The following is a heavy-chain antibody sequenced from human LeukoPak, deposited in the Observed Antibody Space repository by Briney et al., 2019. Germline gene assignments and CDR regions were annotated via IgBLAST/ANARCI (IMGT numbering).Heavy chain of an antibody. J-gene: IGHJ4*02. Sequence: SETLSLTCTVSGDSISSYFWSWIRQPPGKGPEWISYIYYSGSSNYNPSLKSRVTISVDTSKNQFYLKPSSMPAADTAHLYCWRSLGYCSGGSCHDFFDYWGQGTLVTVSS. CDR1: GDSISSYF. V-gene: IGHV4-59*01. D-gene: IGHD2-15*01. CDR2: IYYSGSS. CDR3: WRSLGYCSGGSCHDFFDY.